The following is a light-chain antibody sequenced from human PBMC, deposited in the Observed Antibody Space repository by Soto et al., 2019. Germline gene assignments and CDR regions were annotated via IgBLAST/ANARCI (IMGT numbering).Light chain of an antibody. Sequence: DIQMPQSPSSLSASVGDRVTITCQASADISNYLNWYQQKPGKAPRVLIYDASHLESGVPSRFSGGGSGTEFTFTISSLQAEDIATYYCQQYANPPLTFGPGTKVDIK. V-gene: IGKV1-33*01. CDR3: QQYANPPLT. J-gene: IGKJ3*01. CDR2: DAS. CDR1: ADISNY.